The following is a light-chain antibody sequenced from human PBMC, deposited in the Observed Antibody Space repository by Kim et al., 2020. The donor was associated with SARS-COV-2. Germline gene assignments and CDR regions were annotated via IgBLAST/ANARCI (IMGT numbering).Light chain of an antibody. Sequence: EIVLTQSPGTLSLSPGERATLSCRASQSVTPYLAWYQQKPGQPPRLLIYEASTRATGIPARFSGSGSGTDFTLTISSLESQDFAVYHCHQYDTSPRTFGPGTKVDIK. CDR2: EAS. V-gene: IGKV3-20*01. J-gene: IGKJ1*01. CDR1: QSVTPY. CDR3: HQYDTSPRT.